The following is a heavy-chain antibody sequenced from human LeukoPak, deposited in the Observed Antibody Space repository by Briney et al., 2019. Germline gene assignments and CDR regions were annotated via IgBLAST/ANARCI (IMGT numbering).Heavy chain of an antibody. J-gene: IGHJ4*02. CDR1: GFTFSSYG. CDR2: ISYDGSNK. V-gene: IGHV3-30*18. Sequence: GGSLRLSCAASGFTFSSYGMHWVRQAPGKGLEWVAVISYDGSNKYYADSVKGRFTISRDNSKNTLCLQMNSLRAEDTAAYYCAKDHAEALNYFDYWGQGTLVTVSS. CDR3: AKDHAEALNYFDY.